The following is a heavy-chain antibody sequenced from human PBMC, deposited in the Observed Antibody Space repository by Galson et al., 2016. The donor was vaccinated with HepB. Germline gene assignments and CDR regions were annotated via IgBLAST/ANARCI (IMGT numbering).Heavy chain of an antibody. CDR3: ARDRGGGSGSYYNDYYFDY. V-gene: IGHV3-33*01. Sequence: SLRLSCAASGFTFSDYAMHWVRQAPGKGLEWVSLTWPDGSQKYYADSVKGRFTISRDNSKSSLYLQMNSLRAEDTAVYYCARDRGGGSGSYYNDYYFDYWGQGTLVTVSS. CDR2: TWPDGSQK. CDR1: GFTFSDYA. J-gene: IGHJ4*02. D-gene: IGHD3-10*01.